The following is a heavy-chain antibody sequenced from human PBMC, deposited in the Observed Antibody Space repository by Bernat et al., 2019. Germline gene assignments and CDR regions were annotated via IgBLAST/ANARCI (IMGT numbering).Heavy chain of an antibody. CDR2: ISYDGSNK. CDR1: GFTFSSST. D-gene: IGHD4-17*01. J-gene: IGHJ4*02. Sequence: QVQLVESGGGVVQPGRSQRLSCAASGFTFSSSTIHWVRQAPGKGLEWVAVISYDGSNKYYADSVKGRFTISRDNSKNALYLQMNSLRAEDTAVYYCATFNYGDQRVYWGQGTLVTVSS. V-gene: IGHV3-30*01. CDR3: ATFNYGDQRVY.